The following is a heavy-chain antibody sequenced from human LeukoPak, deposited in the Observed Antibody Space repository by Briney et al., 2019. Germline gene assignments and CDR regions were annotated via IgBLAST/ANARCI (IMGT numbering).Heavy chain of an antibody. CDR1: GGTFSSFT. CDR2: IIPLLGIT. V-gene: IGHV1-69*04. J-gene: IGHJ6*03. Sequence: SSVKVSCKASGGTFSSFTISWVRQAPGQGLEWVGRIIPLLGITNYARQFQDRVTITADKSTSTAYMELSSLRSEDTAVYYCARDPFRDYYMDVWGKGTTVTVSS. CDR3: ARDPFRDYYMDV.